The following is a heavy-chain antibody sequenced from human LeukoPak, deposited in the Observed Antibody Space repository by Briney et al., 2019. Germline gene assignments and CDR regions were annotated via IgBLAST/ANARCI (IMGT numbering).Heavy chain of an antibody. D-gene: IGHD4-17*01. V-gene: IGHV3-23*01. CDR3: AREYGDYYFDF. Sequence: GALRLSCAASGFTFSSYGMSWVRQAPGKGLEWVSGISGSGGSTYYADSVKGRFTISRDNSKNTLYLQMHSLRADDTAVYYCAREYGDYYFDFWGQGTLVTVSS. CDR1: GFTFSSYG. CDR2: ISGSGGST. J-gene: IGHJ4*02.